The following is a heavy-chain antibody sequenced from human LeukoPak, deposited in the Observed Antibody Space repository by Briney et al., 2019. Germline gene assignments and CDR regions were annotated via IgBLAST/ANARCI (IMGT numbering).Heavy chain of an antibody. Sequence: SETLSLTCTVSGGSTFSSYWNWIRQSPGKGLEWLGYIYSNGITHYSPSLRGRGSMSMATSRNQFSLRLASVTAADTAIYYCARRAYFDSSGYSPTSGYFDLWGRGTLVTISS. V-gene: IGHV4-4*08. D-gene: IGHD3-22*01. J-gene: IGHJ2*01. CDR3: ARRAYFDSSGYSPTSGYFDL. CDR1: GGSTFSSY. CDR2: IYSNGIT.